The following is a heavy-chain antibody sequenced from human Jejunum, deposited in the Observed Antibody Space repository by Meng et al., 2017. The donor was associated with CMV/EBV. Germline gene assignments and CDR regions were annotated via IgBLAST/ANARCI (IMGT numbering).Heavy chain of an antibody. Sequence: SGYTFTSSGINWVRQATGQGLEWMGWMNHNNGNTGYGQKFQGRVTLTRNTAISTAYMELSSLRSEDTAVYYCLLTPRRVGHGMDVWGQGTTVTVSS. CDR2: MNHNNGNT. CDR3: LLTPRRVGHGMDV. D-gene: IGHD2-15*01. V-gene: IGHV1-8*01. J-gene: IGHJ6*02. CDR1: GYTFTSSG.